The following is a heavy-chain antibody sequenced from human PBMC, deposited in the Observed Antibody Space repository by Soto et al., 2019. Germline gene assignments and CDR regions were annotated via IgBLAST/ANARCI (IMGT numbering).Heavy chain of an antibody. J-gene: IGHJ4*02. Sequence: PSETLSLTCAVYGGSFSGYYWSWIRRPPGKGLEWNGEINHSESANYNPSLKSRVTISVDTSKNQFSLQLSSVTAADTAVYYCARFPYDFWSGYDLGYWGQGTLVTVSS. V-gene: IGHV4-34*01. CDR2: INHSESA. CDR3: ARFPYDFWSGYDLGY. CDR1: GGSFSGYY. D-gene: IGHD3-3*01.